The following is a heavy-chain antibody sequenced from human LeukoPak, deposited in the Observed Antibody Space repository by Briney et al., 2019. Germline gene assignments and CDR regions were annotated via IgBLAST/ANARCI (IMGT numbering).Heavy chain of an antibody. D-gene: IGHD3-10*01. J-gene: IGHJ4*02. CDR2: IYHSGST. Sequence: SQTLSLTCAVSGGSISSGGYSWSWIRQPPGKGLEWIGYIYHSGSTYYNPSLKSRVTISVDRSKNQFSLKLSSVTAADTAVYYCARGNGSGKPSGYYFDYWGQGTLVAVSS. CDR3: ARGNGSGKPSGYYFDY. CDR1: GGSISSGGYS. V-gene: IGHV4-30-2*01.